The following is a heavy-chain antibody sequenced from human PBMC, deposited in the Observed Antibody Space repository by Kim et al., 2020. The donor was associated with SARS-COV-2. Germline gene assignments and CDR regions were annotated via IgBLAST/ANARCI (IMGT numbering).Heavy chain of an antibody. CDR1: GFTFGDYA. V-gene: IGHV3-49*03. D-gene: IGHD2-15*01. Sequence: GGSLRLSCTASGFTFGDYAMSWFRQAPGKGLERVGFIRSKAYGGTTEYAASVKGRFTISRDDSKSIAYLQMNSLKTEDTAVYYCTRNFGCSGGSCYSAYYYYGMDVWGQGTTVTVSS. CDR2: IRSKAYGGTT. CDR3: TRNFGCSGGSCYSAYYYYGMDV. J-gene: IGHJ6*02.